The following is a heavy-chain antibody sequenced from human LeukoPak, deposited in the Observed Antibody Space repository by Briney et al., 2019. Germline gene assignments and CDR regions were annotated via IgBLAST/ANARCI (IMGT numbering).Heavy chain of an antibody. CDR1: GFIFSNYV. CDR2: SLYDGTKE. D-gene: IGHD4-23*01. V-gene: IGHV3-30*03. CDR3: ARDTPRTTVVTHVGGY. Sequence: PGKSLRLSCTASGFIFSNYVMHWVRQAPGKGLEWVALSLYDGTKEHYADSVKGRFTISRDNSKNTLYLQMNSLRAEDTAVYYCARDTPRTTVVTHVGGYWGQGTLVTVSS. J-gene: IGHJ4*02.